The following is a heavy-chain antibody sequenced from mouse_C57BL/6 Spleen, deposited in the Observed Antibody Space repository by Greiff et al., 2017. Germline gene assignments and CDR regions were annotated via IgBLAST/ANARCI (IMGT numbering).Heavy chain of an antibody. CDR2: IYPRSGNT. V-gene: IGHV1-81*01. CDR3: ARGGYYYGSSSYFDV. D-gene: IGHD1-1*01. Sequence: QVQLQQSGAELARPGASVKLSCKASGYTFTSYGISWVKQRTGQGLEWIGEIYPRSGNTYYNEKFKGKATLTADKSSSTAYMELRSLTSEDSAVYCCARGGYYYGSSSYFDVWGTGTTVTVSS. CDR1: GYTFTSYG. J-gene: IGHJ1*03.